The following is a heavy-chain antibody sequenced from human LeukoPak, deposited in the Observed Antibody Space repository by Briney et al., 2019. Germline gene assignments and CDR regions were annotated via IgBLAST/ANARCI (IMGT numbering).Heavy chain of an antibody. CDR1: GFTFSNYD. CDR2: IGTAGDT. J-gene: IGHJ3*02. Sequence: PGGSLRLSCAASGFTFSNYDMHWVRQATGKGLEWVSGIGTAGDTYYLDSVKGRFTISRENAKNPIYLQMNSLRAGDTAVYYCARDGRRRAFDIWGQGTMVTVSS. V-gene: IGHV3-13*01. D-gene: IGHD3/OR15-3a*01. CDR3: ARDGRRRAFDI.